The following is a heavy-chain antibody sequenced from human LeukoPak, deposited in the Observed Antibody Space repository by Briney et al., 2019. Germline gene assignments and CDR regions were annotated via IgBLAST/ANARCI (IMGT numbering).Heavy chain of an antibody. V-gene: IGHV3-9*01. Sequence: PGGSLRLSCAASGFTFDDYAMHWVRQAPGKGLEWVSGISWNSGSIGYADSVKGRFTISRDNAKNSLYLQMNSLRAEDTALYYCAKDGGPMVRGSLFDYWGQGTLVTVSS. J-gene: IGHJ4*02. CDR2: ISWNSGSI. D-gene: IGHD3-10*01. CDR3: AKDGGPMVRGSLFDY. CDR1: GFTFDDYA.